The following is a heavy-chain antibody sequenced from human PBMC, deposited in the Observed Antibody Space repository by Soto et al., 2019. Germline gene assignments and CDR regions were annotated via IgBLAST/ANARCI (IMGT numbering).Heavy chain of an antibody. J-gene: IGHJ4*02. CDR1: GFAFRSYN. D-gene: IGHD2-15*01. CDR2: ISSGSSNI. Sequence: EVQMVESGGGLVKPGGSLTLSCAASGFAFRSYNMNWVRQAPGKGLEWVASISSGSSNIYYADSVKGPFTISRDNAKNSLFLQMDSLRAEDSAVYYCASATVVAATFDFWGQGTLVTVSS. CDR3: ASATVVAATFDF. V-gene: IGHV3-21*01.